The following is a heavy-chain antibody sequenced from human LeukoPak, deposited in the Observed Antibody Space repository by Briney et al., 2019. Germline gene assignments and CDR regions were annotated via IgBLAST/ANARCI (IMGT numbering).Heavy chain of an antibody. CDR3: ARLKRNGYYDSSGYYYFDY. J-gene: IGHJ4*02. CDR1: GFTFSSYA. CDR2: ISSSSSTI. Sequence: PGGSLRLSCAASGFTFSSYAMHWVRQAPGKGLEWVSYISSSSSTIYDADSVKGRFTISRDNAKNSLYLQLNSLRAEDTAVYYCARLKRNGYYDSSGYYYFDYWGQGTLVTVSS. D-gene: IGHD3-22*01. V-gene: IGHV3-48*01.